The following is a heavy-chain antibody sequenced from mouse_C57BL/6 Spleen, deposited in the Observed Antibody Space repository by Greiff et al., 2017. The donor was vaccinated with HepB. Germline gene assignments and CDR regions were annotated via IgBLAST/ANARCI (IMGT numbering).Heavy chain of an antibody. V-gene: IGHV1-66*01. D-gene: IGHD2-5*01. CDR2: IYPGSGNT. J-gene: IGHJ2*01. Sequence: VQLQQSGPELVKPGASVKISCKASGYSFTSYYIHWVKQRPGQGLEWIGWIYPGSGNTKYNEKFKGKATLTADTSSSTAYMQLSSLTSEDSAVYYCARGYYSNYLDYWGQGTTLTVSS. CDR3: ARGYYSNYLDY. CDR1: GYSFTSYY.